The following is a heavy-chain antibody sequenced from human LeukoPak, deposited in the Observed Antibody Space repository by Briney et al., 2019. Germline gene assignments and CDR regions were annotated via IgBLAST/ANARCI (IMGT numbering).Heavy chain of an antibody. V-gene: IGHV4-61*02. CDR3: ARDLNAAVAGTPVPFPYGMDV. D-gene: IGHD6-19*01. CDR2: IYTSGST. J-gene: IGHJ6*02. CDR1: GGSISSGSYY. Sequence: SETLSLTCTVSGGSISSGSYYWSWIRQPAGKGLEWIGRIYTSGSTNYNPSLKRRVTISVDTSKNQFSLKLSSVTAADTAVYYCARDLNAAVAGTPVPFPYGMDVWGQGTTVTVSS.